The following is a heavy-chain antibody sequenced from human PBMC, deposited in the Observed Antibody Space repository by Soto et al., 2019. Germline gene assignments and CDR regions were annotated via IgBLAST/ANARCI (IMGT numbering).Heavy chain of an antibody. CDR3: ARDGSTGTSNYHYAMDV. V-gene: IGHV3-48*03. D-gene: IGHD4-17*01. CDR2: ISAGASTI. CDR1: GFTLSSYH. J-gene: IGHJ6*02. Sequence: RRLSCAASGFTLSSYHMDWVRQAPGKGLEWVSYISAGASTIYYADSVKGRFTISRDNAKNSLYLQMDSLRAEDTAVYYCARDGSTGTSNYHYAMDVWGQGTTVTVSS.